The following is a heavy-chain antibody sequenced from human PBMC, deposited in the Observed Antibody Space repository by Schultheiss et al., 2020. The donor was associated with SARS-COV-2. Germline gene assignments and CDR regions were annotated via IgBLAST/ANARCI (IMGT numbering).Heavy chain of an antibody. D-gene: IGHD6-6*01. CDR1: GGSISGYY. CDR2: IYYSGST. J-gene: IGHJ6*02. V-gene: IGHV4-59*12. CDR3: ARDLRGSSSMDV. Sequence: GSLRLSCTVSGGSISGYYWNWIRQPPGKGLEWIAYIYYSGSTNYNPSLKSRVTVSVDTSKNQFSLKLSSVTAADTAVYYCARDLRGSSSMDVWGQGTAVTVSS.